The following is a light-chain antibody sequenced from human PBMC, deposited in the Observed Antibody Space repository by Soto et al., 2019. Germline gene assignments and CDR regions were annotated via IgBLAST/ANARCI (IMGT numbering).Light chain of an antibody. Sequence: QSALTQPRSVSGSPGQSVTISCTGTSSDVGGYNFVSWYQQHPGKAPKLWIYDVSQRPSGVPDRFSASKSGNTASLTISGLHAEDEADYYCCSYAGSYTLFGGGTKLTVL. CDR1: SSDVGGYNF. CDR3: CSYAGSYTL. CDR2: DVS. V-gene: IGLV2-11*01. J-gene: IGLJ2*01.